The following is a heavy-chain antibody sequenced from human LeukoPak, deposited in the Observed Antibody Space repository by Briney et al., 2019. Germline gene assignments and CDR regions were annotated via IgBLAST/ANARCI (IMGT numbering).Heavy chain of an antibody. CDR1: GASMILATYC. V-gene: IGHV4-39*01. D-gene: IGHD2-15*01. CDR3: ASLTPGRDRYCAPPAGPRGFHS. CDR2: IYHSGSA. Sequence: SETLSLTCTVSGASMILATYCCGWIRQPPGMGLEWIGLIYHSGSAYYNPSLESRVAISVNTSKCQFSLRLTSVAATDTALYYCASLTPGRDRYCAPPAGPRGFHSWVQGALVIVSS. J-gene: IGHJ4*02.